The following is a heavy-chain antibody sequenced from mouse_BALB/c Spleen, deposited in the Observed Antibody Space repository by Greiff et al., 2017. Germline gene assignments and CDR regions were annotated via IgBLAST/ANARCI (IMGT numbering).Heavy chain of an antibody. CDR1: GFTFSSYA. J-gene: IGHJ4*01. CDR3: ARDRYYYGSSYDYYAMDY. CDR2: ISSGGSYT. Sequence: EVKVVESGGGLVKPGGSLKLSCAASGFTFSSYAMSWVRQSPEKRLEWVAEISSGGSYTYYPDTVTGRFTISRDNAKNTLYLEMSSLRSEDTAMYYCARDRYYYGSSYDYYAMDYWGQGTSVTVSS. V-gene: IGHV5-9-4*01. D-gene: IGHD1-1*01.